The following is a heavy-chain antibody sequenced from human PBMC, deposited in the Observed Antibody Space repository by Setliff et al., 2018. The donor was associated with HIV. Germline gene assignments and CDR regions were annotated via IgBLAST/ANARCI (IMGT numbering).Heavy chain of an antibody. CDR1: GFTFDDYA. D-gene: IGHD2-15*01. V-gene: IGHV3-9*01. CDR3: ARLRINDY. J-gene: IGHJ4*02. Sequence: PGGSLRLSCAASGFTFDDYAMHWGRQAPGKGLEWVSGINWNSGTIAYADFVKGRFTISRDNTKNSVYLQMNGLRVEDTAVYYCARLRINDYWGQGTPVTVSS. CDR2: INWNSGTI.